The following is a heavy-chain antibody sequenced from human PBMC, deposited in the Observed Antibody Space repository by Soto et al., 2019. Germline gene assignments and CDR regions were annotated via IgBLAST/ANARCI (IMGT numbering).Heavy chain of an antibody. CDR1: GYSFTSYW. V-gene: IGHV5-51*01. J-gene: IGHJ6*02. CDR2: IYPGDSDT. Sequence: GESLKISCKGSGYSFTSYWIGWVRQVPGKGLEWMGIIYPGDSDTRYSPSFQGQVTISADKSISTAYLQWSSLKASDTAMYYCARHYCSSTSCYLVYYYYYGMDVCGQGTTLTVS. D-gene: IGHD2-2*01. CDR3: ARHYCSSTSCYLVYYYYYGMDV.